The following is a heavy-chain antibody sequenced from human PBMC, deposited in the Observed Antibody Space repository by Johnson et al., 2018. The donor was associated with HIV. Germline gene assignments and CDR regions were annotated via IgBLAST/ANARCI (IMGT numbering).Heavy chain of an antibody. J-gene: IGHJ3*02. CDR1: GFTFSSYA. D-gene: IGHD6-13*01. CDR2: ISYDGSNK. V-gene: IGHV3-30-3*01. CDR3: ASSGDSSSWYALSAFDI. Sequence: QVQLVESGGGVVQPGRSLRLSCAASGFTFSSYAVHWVRQAPGKGLEWVAVISYDGSNKYYADSVKGRFTISRDNSKNTLYLQMNSLRAEDTAVYYCASSGDSSSWYALSAFDIWGQGTMVTVSS.